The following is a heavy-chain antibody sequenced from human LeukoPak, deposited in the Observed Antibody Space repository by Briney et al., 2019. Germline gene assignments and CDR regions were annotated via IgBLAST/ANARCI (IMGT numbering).Heavy chain of an antibody. CDR1: GFSFSDHY. CDR2: SRSKVNGYMT. Sequence: GGSLRLSYEASGFSFSDHYMEWVRQAPGKGLEWVARSRSKVNGYMTDYAASVKGRFIISRDESKNSLFLQMNSLKTEDTAMYFCARVYSSSWSYWFFDLWGRGTLVIVSP. D-gene: IGHD6-13*01. V-gene: IGHV3-72*01. J-gene: IGHJ2*01. CDR3: ARVYSSSWSYWFFDL.